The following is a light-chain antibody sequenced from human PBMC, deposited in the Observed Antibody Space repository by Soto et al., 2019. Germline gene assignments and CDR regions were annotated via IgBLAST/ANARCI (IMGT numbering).Light chain of an antibody. CDR2: DAT. V-gene: IGKV1-5*01. J-gene: IGKJ1*01. CDR3: QQYNSYPWT. Sequence: DLQMTQSPSTLSASVGARVTITCRASQSISRWLAWYQQKPGRAPNLLIHDATILESGVPSRFSGIGSGTELTITLSSLQPDDSEAYDCQQYNSYPWTFGQGTKVDIK. CDR1: QSISRW.